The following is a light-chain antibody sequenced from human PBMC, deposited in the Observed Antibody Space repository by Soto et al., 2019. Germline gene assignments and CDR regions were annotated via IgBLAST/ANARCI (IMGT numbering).Light chain of an antibody. CDR2: EVS. CDR1: SSDVGGYNY. J-gene: IGLJ3*02. CDR3: SSYTTSGTPV. Sequence: QSALTQPASVSGSPGQSITISCTGTSSDVGGYNYLSWYQQHPGKAPRVMIYEVSNRPSGVSNRFSGSKSGNTASLTISGLQAEDEADYFCSSYTTSGTPVFGGGTKVTDL. V-gene: IGLV2-14*01.